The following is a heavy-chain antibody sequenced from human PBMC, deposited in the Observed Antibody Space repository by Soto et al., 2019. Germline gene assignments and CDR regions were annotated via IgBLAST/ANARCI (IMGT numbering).Heavy chain of an antibody. V-gene: IGHV1-2*04. CDR3: ARARRVGYCSSTSCPTLYYYYGMDV. D-gene: IGHD2-2*01. CDR2: INPNSGGT. CDR1: GYTFTGYY. Sequence: GASVKVSCKASGYTFTGYYMHWVRQAPGQGPEWMGWINPNSGGTNYAQKFQGWVTMTRDTSISTAYMELSRLRSDDTAVYYCARARRVGYCSSTSCPTLYYYYGMDVWGQGTTVTVSS. J-gene: IGHJ6*02.